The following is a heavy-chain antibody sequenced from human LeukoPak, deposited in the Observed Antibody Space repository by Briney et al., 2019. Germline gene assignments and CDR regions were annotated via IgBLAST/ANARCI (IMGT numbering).Heavy chain of an antibody. Sequence: SETLSLTCAVSGYSISSGYYWGWIRQPPQKGLEWIGIIYPSGNTYYNPSLKSRVTISLDTSKNHFSLNLSSVTAADTAVYYCAREYCGASCSRDYWGQETRVTVSS. CDR1: GYSISSGYY. CDR2: IYPSGNT. J-gene: IGHJ4*02. CDR3: AREYCGASCSRDY. D-gene: IGHD2-21*01. V-gene: IGHV4-38-2*01.